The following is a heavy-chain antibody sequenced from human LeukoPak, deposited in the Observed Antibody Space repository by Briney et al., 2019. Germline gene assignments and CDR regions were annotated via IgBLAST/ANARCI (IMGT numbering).Heavy chain of an antibody. D-gene: IGHD6-19*01. V-gene: IGHV1-69*01. CDR1: GGTFISYA. J-gene: IGHJ5*02. CDR2: IIPIFGTA. CDR3: ASEIAVAGTNWFDP. Sequence: SVKVSCKASGGTFISYAISWVRQAPGQGLEWMGGIIPIFGTANYAQKFRGRVTITADESTSTAYMELSSLRSEDTAVYYCASEIAVAGTNWFDPWGQGTLVTVSS.